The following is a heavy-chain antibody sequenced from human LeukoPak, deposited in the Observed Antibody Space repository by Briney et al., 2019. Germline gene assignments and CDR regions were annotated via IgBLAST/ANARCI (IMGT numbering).Heavy chain of an antibody. D-gene: IGHD3-3*01. CDR1: GYTFTSYD. CDR3: ARPLRSAGGDFWSGYYYYYGMDV. Sequence: GASVKVSCKASGYTFTSYDINWVRQATGQGLEWMGWMNPNSANTGYAQNFQGRVTMTRNTSINTAYMKLSSLRSEDTAVYYCARPLRSAGGDFWSGYYYYYGMDVWGQGTTVTVSS. V-gene: IGHV1-8*01. J-gene: IGHJ6*02. CDR2: MNPNSANT.